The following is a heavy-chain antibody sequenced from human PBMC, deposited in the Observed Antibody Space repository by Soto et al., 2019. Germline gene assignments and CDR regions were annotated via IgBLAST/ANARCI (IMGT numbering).Heavy chain of an antibody. CDR2: ISSGGSTK. V-gene: IGHV3-30-3*01. CDR1: GFTFSGYT. J-gene: IGHJ2*01. D-gene: IGHD4-17*01. Sequence: QVQLVESGGGVVQPGRSLRLSCAASGFTFSGYTMHWVRQAPGKGLEWVAVISSGGSTKYYADSVKGRFTISRDNSKNTLFLQMNSLRAEDTAVYYCAKDGGFDYGFWYFDTWGRGNLVSVSS. CDR3: AKDGGFDYGFWYFDT.